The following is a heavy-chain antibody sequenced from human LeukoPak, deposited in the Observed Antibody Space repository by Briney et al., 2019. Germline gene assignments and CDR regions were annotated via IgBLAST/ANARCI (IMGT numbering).Heavy chain of an antibody. CDR1: GYTFTSYG. D-gene: IGHD6-13*01. CDR3: ARDFAGTPYYFDY. CDR2: ISAYNGNT. J-gene: IGHJ4*02. V-gene: IGHV1-18*01. Sequence: ASVKVSCKASGYTFTSYGISWVRQAPGQGLEWMGWISAYNGNTNYAQKLQGRVTMTTDTSTGTAYMELRSLRSDNTAAYYCARDFAGTPYYFDYWGQGTLVTVSS.